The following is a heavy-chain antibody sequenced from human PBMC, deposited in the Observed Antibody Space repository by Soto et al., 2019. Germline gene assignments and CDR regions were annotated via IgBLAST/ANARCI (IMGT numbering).Heavy chain of an antibody. D-gene: IGHD4-4*01. J-gene: IGHJ5*02. V-gene: IGHV1-18*04. CDR3: ARKSLSNFNWFDP. CDR1: GYTFTNYG. Sequence: ASVKVSCKAAGYTFTNYGISWVRQAPGQGLEWMGWINADYGNTNYEQKFQGRVTMTTDTSTNTAYMELRSLRSDDTAVYYCARKSLSNFNWFDPWGQGTLVTVSS. CDR2: INADYGNT.